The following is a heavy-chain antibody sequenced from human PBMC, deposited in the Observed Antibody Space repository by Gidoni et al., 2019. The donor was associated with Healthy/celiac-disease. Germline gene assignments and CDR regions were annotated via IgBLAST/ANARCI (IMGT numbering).Heavy chain of an antibody. Sequence: QVQLQESGPGLVKPSGTLSLTCAVSGGSISRSNWWSWVRQPPGKGLEWIGESYHSGSTNYNPSLKSRVTISVDKSKNQFSLKLSSVTAADTAVYYCCRITIFGVVIEQDAFDIWGQGTMVTVSS. V-gene: IGHV4-4*02. J-gene: IGHJ3*02. CDR2: SYHSGST. D-gene: IGHD3-3*01. CDR1: GGSISRSNW. CDR3: CRITIFGVVIEQDAFDI.